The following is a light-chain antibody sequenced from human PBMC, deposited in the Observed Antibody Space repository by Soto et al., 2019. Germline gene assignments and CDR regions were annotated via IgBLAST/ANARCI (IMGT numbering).Light chain of an antibody. Sequence: DIQMTQSPSSLSASVGDRVTITCRASQDVNTWLAWYQQKPGRAPNLLIFAASSLQSGVPSRFSGNGSGTHFTLSISSLQPEDFATYYCQHYNSYSEAFGQGTKVDIK. J-gene: IGKJ1*01. V-gene: IGKV1-12*01. CDR2: AAS. CDR3: QHYNSYSEA. CDR1: QDVNTW.